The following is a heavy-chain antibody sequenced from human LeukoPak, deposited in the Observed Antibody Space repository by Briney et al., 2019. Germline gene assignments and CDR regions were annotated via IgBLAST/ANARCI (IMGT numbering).Heavy chain of an antibody. V-gene: IGHV4-4*07. D-gene: IGHD6-13*01. J-gene: IGHJ4*02. CDR2: IFSSGII. Sequence: SETQSLTCNVSGASFSSDFWSWIRQPAGKGLEWVGRIFSSGIINYNPSLKSRLTMSVDTAKNQFSLNLSSVTAADTAVYYCAREGGSSRNFDYWGQGTLVTVSS. CDR3: AREGGSSRNFDY. CDR1: GASFSSDF.